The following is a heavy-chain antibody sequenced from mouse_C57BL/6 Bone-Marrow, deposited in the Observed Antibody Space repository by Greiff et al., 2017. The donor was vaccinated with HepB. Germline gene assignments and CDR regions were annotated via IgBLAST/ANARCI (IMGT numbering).Heavy chain of an antibody. CDR3: TREEWPFAY. J-gene: IGHJ3*01. Sequence: EVKLLESGEGLVKPGGSLKLSCAASGFTFSSYAMSWVRQTPEKRLEWVAYISSGGDYIYYADTVKGRFTISRDNARNTLYLQMSRLKSEDTAMYYCTREEWPFAYWGQGTLVTVSA. CDR1: GFTFSSYA. V-gene: IGHV5-9-1*02. CDR2: ISSGGDYI.